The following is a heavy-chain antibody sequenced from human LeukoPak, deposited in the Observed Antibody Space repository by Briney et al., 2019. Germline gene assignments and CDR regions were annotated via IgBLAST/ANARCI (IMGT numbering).Heavy chain of an antibody. CDR2: IIPIFGTA. CDR1: GGTFISYA. J-gene: IGHJ4*02. CDR3: ARDRCSGGSCYFDY. Sequence: ASVKVSCKASGGTFISYAISWVRQAPGQGLEWMGGIIPIFGTANYAQKFQGRVTITADESTSTAYMELSSLRSEDTAVYYCARDRCSGGSCYFDYWGQGTLVTVSS. D-gene: IGHD2-15*01. V-gene: IGHV1-69*13.